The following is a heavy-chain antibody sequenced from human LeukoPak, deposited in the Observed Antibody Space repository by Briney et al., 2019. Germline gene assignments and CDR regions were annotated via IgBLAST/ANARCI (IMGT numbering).Heavy chain of an antibody. Sequence: GSLRLSCAASGFTFSSYWMSWVRQAPGKGLEWVANIKQDGSEKYYVDSVKGRFTISRDNAKNSLYLQMNSLRAEDTAVYYCARIGGDSSGWFVQAAFDIWGQGTMVTVSS. CDR2: IKQDGSEK. CDR3: ARIGGDSSGWFVQAAFDI. D-gene: IGHD6-19*01. V-gene: IGHV3-7*01. CDR1: GFTFSSYW. J-gene: IGHJ3*02.